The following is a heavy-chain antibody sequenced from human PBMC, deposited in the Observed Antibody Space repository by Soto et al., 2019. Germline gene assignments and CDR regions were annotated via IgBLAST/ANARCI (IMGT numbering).Heavy chain of an antibody. Sequence: QVQLQESGPELVKPSETLSLTCTVSGGSISSYYWSWIRQPAGKGLEWIGRIYTSGSTNYNPSLKSRVTMSVDTSKNQFSLKLSSVTAADTAVYYCAREPNCSSTSCYLNWFDPWGQGTLVAVSS. CDR2: IYTSGST. D-gene: IGHD2-2*01. CDR3: AREPNCSSTSCYLNWFDP. J-gene: IGHJ5*02. V-gene: IGHV4-4*07. CDR1: GGSISSYY.